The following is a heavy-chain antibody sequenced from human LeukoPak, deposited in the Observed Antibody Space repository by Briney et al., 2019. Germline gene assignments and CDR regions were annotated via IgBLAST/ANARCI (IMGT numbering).Heavy chain of an antibody. V-gene: IGHV1-18*01. J-gene: IGHJ6*02. D-gene: IGHD2-2*01. CDR1: GYTFTDYA. CDR3: AREVIVVVPAALRDYYYGMDV. Sequence: ASVKVSCKTSGYTFTDYAVQWVRQAPGQRLEWMGWISAYNGNTNYAQKLQGRVTMTTDTSTSTAYMELRSLRSDDTAVYYCAREVIVVVPAALRDYYYGMDVWGQGTTVTVSS. CDR2: ISAYNGNT.